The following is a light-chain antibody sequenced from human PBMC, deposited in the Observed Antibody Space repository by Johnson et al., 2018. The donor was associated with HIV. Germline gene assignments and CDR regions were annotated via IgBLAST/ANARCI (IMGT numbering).Light chain of an antibody. CDR3: GTWDSSLSALC. V-gene: IGLV1-51*01. CDR1: SSNLGNNY. CDR2: DNN. J-gene: IGLJ1*01. Sequence: QSVLTQPPSVSAAPGQKVTISCSGSSSNLGNNYVSWYQHLPGTAPKLLIYDNNKRPSGIPDRFSGSKSGTSATLGITGLQTGDEADYYCGTWDSSLSALCFGTGTKVTAL.